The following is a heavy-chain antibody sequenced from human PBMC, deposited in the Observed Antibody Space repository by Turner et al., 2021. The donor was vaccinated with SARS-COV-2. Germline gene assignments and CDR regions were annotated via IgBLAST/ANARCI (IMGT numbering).Heavy chain of an antibody. D-gene: IGHD2-2*02. CDR1: GSTFSSYG. J-gene: IGHJ6*02. Sequence: QLQLVESGGGVVQPGRSLRLSCEASGSTFSSYGVHWVRQAPGKGLEWVAVIWYDGSNKYYADSVKGRFTISRDNSKNTLYLQMNSLRAEDTAVYNCAMGGYCSSTSCYTDYYYYGMDVWGQGTTVTVSS. CDR3: AMGGYCSSTSCYTDYYYYGMDV. V-gene: IGHV3-33*01. CDR2: IWYDGSNK.